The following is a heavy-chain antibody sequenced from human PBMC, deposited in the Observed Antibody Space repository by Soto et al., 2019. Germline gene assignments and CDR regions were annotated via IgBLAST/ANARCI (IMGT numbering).Heavy chain of an antibody. CDR3: ARQVIDGALAGAGSFDY. V-gene: IGHV4-39*01. CDR1: GGPISSSGYY. D-gene: IGHD3-10*01. CDR2: FYYSGST. J-gene: IGHJ4*02. Sequence: SDTLSLACTVSGGPISSSGYYWGWIRQPPGKGLEWIGSFYYSGSTYYNPSLKSRVTISVDTSDNQFSLKLSSVTAADTAVYYCARQVIDGALAGAGSFDYWGQGTLVTVS.